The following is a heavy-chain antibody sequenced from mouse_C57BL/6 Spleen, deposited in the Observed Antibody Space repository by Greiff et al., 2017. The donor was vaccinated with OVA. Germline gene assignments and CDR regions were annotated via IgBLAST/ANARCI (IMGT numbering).Heavy chain of an antibody. CDR1: GFSLTSYA. J-gene: IGHJ1*03. CDR2: IWPGGGT. V-gene: IGHV2-9-1*01. Sequence: VQLKESGPGLVAPSQSLSITCNVSGFSLTSYAISWVRQPPGKGLEWLGVIWPGGGTNYNSALKSRLSISKDNSKSQVFLKMNSLQTDDTARYYCASYLGYFDVWGTGTTVTVSS. CDR3: ASYLGYFDV.